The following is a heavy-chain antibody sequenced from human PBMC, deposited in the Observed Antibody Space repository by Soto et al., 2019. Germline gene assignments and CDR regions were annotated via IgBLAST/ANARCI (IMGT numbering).Heavy chain of an antibody. CDR1: GGTFSSYT. Sequence: ASVKVSCKASGGTFSSYTISWVRQAPGQGLEWMGRIIPILGIANYAQKFQGRVTITADKSTSTAYMELSSLRSEDTAVYYCANRRRPYYYGSGSLSSPNYYYMDVWGKGTTVTVSS. V-gene: IGHV1-69*02. CDR3: ANRRRPYYYGSGSLSSPNYYYMDV. D-gene: IGHD3-10*01. CDR2: IIPILGIA. J-gene: IGHJ6*03.